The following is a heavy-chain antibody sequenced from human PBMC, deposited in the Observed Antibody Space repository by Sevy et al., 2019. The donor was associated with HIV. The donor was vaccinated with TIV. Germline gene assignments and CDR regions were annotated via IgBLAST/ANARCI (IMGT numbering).Heavy chain of an antibody. V-gene: IGHV4-61*02. CDR3: AAQSTIFCSFDS. CDR1: RGSITNGDFY. CDR2: VYTTGNT. D-gene: IGHD3-10*02. J-gene: IGHJ4*02. Sequence: SETLSLTCTVSRGSITNGDFYYSWIRQPAGKGLEWIGRVYTTGNTDYNPSLRSRVIISVDRSRTQFSLKIQSVTAADTAAYYCAAQSTIFCSFDSWGQGTQVTVSS.